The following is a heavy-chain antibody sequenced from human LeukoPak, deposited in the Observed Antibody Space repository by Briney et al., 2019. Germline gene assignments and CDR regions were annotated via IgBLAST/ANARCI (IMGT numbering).Heavy chain of an antibody. CDR2: IWADASTE. D-gene: IGHD3-10*01. V-gene: IGHV3-33*01. CDR3: ARDTWFGDQGPGYFDY. Sequence: HPGGSLRLSCAASGFRFSGYAMDWVRQTPGRGLEWVAVIWADASTEYYGESVKGRFTISRDNSKNVLYLQMNSLRADDTALYYCARDTWFGDQGPGYFDYWGQGTLVTVSS. J-gene: IGHJ4*02. CDR1: GFRFSGYA.